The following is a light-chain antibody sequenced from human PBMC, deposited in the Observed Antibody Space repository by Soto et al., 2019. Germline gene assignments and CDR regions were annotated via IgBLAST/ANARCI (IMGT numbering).Light chain of an antibody. V-gene: IGKV3-15*01. CDR3: QQYNNWPPTWT. J-gene: IGKJ1*01. CDR2: GAS. CDR1: QSVTNN. Sequence: EIVMTQSPATLSVSPGESTTLSCRASQSVTNNLAWYQQKPGQAPRLLIYGASTRATGFTARFSGSGSGTEFTLTISSLQSEDFAVYYCQQYNNWPPTWTFGQGTKVEIK.